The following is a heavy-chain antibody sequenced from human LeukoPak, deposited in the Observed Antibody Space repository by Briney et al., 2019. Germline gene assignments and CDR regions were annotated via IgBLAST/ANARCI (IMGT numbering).Heavy chain of an antibody. CDR2: ISGGGDVI. V-gene: IGHV3-23*01. Sequence: GGSLRLSCAASGFPFRDFGLSWVRQAPGKGLEWVSGISGGGDVIYYADSAKGRFTISSDTSKNTVHLQMNSLRAEDTAVYHCAKELSTGSPTYYFDYWGQGILVTVSS. CDR1: GFPFRDFG. CDR3: AKELSTGSPTYYFDY. J-gene: IGHJ4*02. D-gene: IGHD2-8*02.